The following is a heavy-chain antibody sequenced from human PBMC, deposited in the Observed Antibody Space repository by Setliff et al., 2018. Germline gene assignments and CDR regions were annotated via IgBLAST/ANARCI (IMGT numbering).Heavy chain of an antibody. CDR2: IDWDDDE. D-gene: IGHD3-9*01. J-gene: IGHJ4*02. CDR1: GFSLTTSGMS. Sequence: GSGPTLVNPTPTLTLTCTFSGFSLTTSGMSVNWIRQSPGKALEWLARIDWDDDELYNTNLRTRLTISKDTSKKQVVVTLTNVDPVDTATYYCARSNLRYFESLDHWGQGILVTVSS. CDR3: ARSNLRYFESLDH. V-gene: IGHV2-70*04.